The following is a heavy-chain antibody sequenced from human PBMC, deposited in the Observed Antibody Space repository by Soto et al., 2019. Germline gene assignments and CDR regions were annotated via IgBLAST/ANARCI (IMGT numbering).Heavy chain of an antibody. CDR3: ARDRYSSGWLDAFEI. CDR2: IFTGGAT. CDR1: GFTVSSHY. J-gene: IGHJ3*02. Sequence: GGSLRLSCAASGFTVSSHYMSWVRQAPGKGLEWVSVIFTGGATYYADSVKGRFTISRHSSKNTVYLQMNSLRAEDTAVYYCARDRYSSGWLDAFEIWGQGTMVTVSS. D-gene: IGHD6-19*01. V-gene: IGHV3-53*04.